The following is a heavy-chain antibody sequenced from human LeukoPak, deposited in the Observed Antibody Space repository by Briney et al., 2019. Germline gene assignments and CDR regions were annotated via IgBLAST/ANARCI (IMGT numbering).Heavy chain of an antibody. D-gene: IGHD1-1*01. Sequence: GGSLRLSCAASGFTVSNSDIHWVRQSTGGGLEWVSTIGVAGDTYYPASVKGRFTISRDNARNSLFLQMFSLKAEDTAVYYCARGPTHLYYGMDVWGPGTTVTVSS. J-gene: IGHJ6*02. CDR1: GFTVSNSD. CDR3: ARGPTHLYYGMDV. V-gene: IGHV3-13*01. CDR2: IGVAGDT.